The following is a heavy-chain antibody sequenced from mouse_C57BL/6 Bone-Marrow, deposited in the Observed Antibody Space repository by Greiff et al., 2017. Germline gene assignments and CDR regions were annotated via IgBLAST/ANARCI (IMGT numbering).Heavy chain of an antibody. Sequence: VKLQQSGAELVKPGASVKISCKASGYAFSSYWMNWVKQRPGKGLEWIGQIYPGDGDTNYNGKFKGKATLTADKSSSTAYMQLSSLTSEDSAVYFCARSVLWLRRLDYWGQGTSVTVSS. D-gene: IGHD2-2*01. CDR3: ARSVLWLRRLDY. J-gene: IGHJ4*01. CDR2: IYPGDGDT. V-gene: IGHV1-80*01. CDR1: GYAFSSYW.